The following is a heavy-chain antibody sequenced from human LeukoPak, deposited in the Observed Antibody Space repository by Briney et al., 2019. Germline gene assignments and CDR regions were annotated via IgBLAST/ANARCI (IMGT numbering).Heavy chain of an antibody. V-gene: IGHV4-31*03. CDR3: TRMVAGIIKGFDY. Sequence: SETLSLTCTVSGGSISSGGYYWSWIRQHPGKGLEWIGYIYYSGSTYYNPSLKSRVTISVDTSKNQFSLKLSSVTAADTAVYYCTRMVAGIIKGFDYWGQGTLVTVSS. CDR1: GGSISSGGYY. D-gene: IGHD6-19*01. J-gene: IGHJ4*02. CDR2: IYYSGST.